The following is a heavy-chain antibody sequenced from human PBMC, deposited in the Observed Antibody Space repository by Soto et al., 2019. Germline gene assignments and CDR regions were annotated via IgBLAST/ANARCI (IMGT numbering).Heavy chain of an antibody. Sequence: SETLSLTCTVSGGSISSGDYYWSWIRQPPGKGLEWIGYIYYSGSTYYNPSLKSRVTISVDTSRNQFSLKVNSVTAADTAVYYCARRDVVAVTGSLDNWLDPWGQGILVTVSS. CDR1: GGSISSGDYY. D-gene: IGHD2-21*01. J-gene: IGHJ5*02. CDR3: ARRDVVAVTGSLDNWLDP. CDR2: IYYSGST. V-gene: IGHV4-30-4*02.